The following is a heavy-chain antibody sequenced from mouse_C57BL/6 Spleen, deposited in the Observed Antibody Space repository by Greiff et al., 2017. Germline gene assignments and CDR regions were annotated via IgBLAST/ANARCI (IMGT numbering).Heavy chain of an antibody. CDR2: IDPSDSYT. CDR1: GYTFTSYW. J-gene: IGHJ2*01. CDR3: ARSPILSGYFDY. Sequence: VQLQQPGAELVMPGASVKLSCKASGYTFTSYWMHWVKQRPGQGLEWIGEIDPSDSYTNYNQKFKGKSTLTVDKSSSTAYMQLSSLTSEDSAVYYCARSPILSGYFDYWGQGATRTVSS. D-gene: IGHD1-1*02. V-gene: IGHV1-69*01.